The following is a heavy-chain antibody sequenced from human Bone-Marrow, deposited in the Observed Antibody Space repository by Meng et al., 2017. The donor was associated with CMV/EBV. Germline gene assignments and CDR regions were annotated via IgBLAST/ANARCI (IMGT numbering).Heavy chain of an antibody. CDR2: INPNSGGT. CDR3: ARGREEWLLFDY. Sequence: ASVKVSCKASGGTFSSYAISWVRQAPGQGLEWMGWINPNSGGTNYAQKFQGRVTMTRDTSISTAYMELSRLRSDDTAVYYCARGREEWLLFDYWGQGTLVTVSS. CDR1: GGTFSSYA. J-gene: IGHJ4*02. V-gene: IGHV1-2*02. D-gene: IGHD3-3*01.